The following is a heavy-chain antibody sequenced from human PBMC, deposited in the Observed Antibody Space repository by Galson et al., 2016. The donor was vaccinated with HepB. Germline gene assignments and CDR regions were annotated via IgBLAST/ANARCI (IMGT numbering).Heavy chain of an antibody. CDR3: AREGDSSGWAPAFDD. D-gene: IGHD6-25*01. Sequence: SLRLSCAASGIAFSNSIMHWVRQAPGMGPEWVAGMSFDGYSKYYLDAVKGRFTISRDDSKKTRYLQMDSLRAEDTALYYCAREGDSSGWAPAFDDWGQGILVTVSS. J-gene: IGHJ4*02. CDR1: GIAFSNSI. CDR2: MSFDGYSK. V-gene: IGHV3-30-3*01.